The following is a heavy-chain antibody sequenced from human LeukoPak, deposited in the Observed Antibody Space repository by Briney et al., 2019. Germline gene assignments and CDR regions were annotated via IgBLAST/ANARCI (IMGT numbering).Heavy chain of an antibody. V-gene: IGHV3-21*01. J-gene: IGHJ4*02. CDR2: ISISSSYI. CDR3: AGITGDRYYFDY. Sequence: GGSLRLSCAASGFTFSSYSMNWVRQAPGKGLEWVSSISISSSYIYCADSVKGRFTNSRDNAKNSLYLQMNRLRAEDTAVYYCAGITGDRYYFDYWGQGTLVTVSS. D-gene: IGHD7-27*01. CDR1: GFTFSSYS.